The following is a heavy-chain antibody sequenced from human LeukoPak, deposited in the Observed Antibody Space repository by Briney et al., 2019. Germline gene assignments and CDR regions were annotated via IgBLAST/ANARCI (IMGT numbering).Heavy chain of an antibody. Sequence: PSETLSLTCTVSGVSISSSNSYWGWIRQPPGTGLEWIGSIYYSGNTYYNASLKSQVSISIDTSKNQFSLRLTSVTAADTAVYYCAKGHVVTFDIWGQGTMVTVSS. D-gene: IGHD2-15*01. CDR1: GVSISSSNSY. CDR2: IYYSGNT. J-gene: IGHJ3*02. CDR3: AKGHVVTFDI. V-gene: IGHV4-39*01.